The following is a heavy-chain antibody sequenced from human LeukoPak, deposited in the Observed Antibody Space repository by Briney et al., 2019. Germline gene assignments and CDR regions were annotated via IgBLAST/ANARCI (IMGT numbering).Heavy chain of an antibody. V-gene: IGHV3-21*01. CDR1: GFTFSSYS. Sequence: GGSLRLSCAASGFTFSSYSMGWVRQAPGKGLEWVSSISSSSSYIYYADSVKGRFTISRDNAKNSLYLQMNSLRAEDTAVYYCAREASSGWYGLGPRYYFDYWGQGTLVTVSS. J-gene: IGHJ4*02. D-gene: IGHD6-19*01. CDR2: ISSSSSYI. CDR3: AREASSGWYGLGPRYYFDY.